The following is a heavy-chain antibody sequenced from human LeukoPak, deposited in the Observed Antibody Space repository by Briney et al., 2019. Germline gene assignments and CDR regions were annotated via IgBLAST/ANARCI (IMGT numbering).Heavy chain of an antibody. Sequence: PSETLSLTCTVSGGSISSYYWSWIRQPPGKGLEWIGYIYYSGSTNHNPSLKSRVTISVDTSKNQFSLKLSSVTAADTAVYYCASLGADYYFDYWGQGTLVTVSS. D-gene: IGHD1-26*01. CDR1: GGSISSYY. CDR3: ASLGADYYFDY. V-gene: IGHV4-59*01. CDR2: IYYSGST. J-gene: IGHJ4*02.